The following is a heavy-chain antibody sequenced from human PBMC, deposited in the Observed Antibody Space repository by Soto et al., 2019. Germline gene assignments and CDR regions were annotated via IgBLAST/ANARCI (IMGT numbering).Heavy chain of an antibody. J-gene: IGHJ5*02. CDR2: ISYDGSNK. Sequence: GGSLRLSCAASGFTFSSYAMHWVRQAPGKGLEWVAVISYDGSNKYYADSVKGRFTISRDNSKNTLYLQMNSLRAEDTAVYYCASRDIVVVPAGPRSTPWGQGTLVTVSS. D-gene: IGHD2-2*01. CDR3: ASRDIVVVPAGPRSTP. V-gene: IGHV3-30-3*01. CDR1: GFTFSSYA.